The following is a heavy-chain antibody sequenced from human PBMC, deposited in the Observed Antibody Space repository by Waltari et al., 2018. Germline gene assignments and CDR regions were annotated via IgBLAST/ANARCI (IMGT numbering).Heavy chain of an antibody. CDR1: GFTFGDYD. Sequence: EVQLLESGGGFVQPGRSLRLSCTASGFTFGDYDMSWVRQAPGKGLVWVGFIRSKAYGGTTEYAASVKGRFTISRDDSKSIAYLQMNSLKTEDTAVYYCTRLTSTIAAAADYWGQGTLVTVSS. J-gene: IGHJ4*02. V-gene: IGHV3-49*04. CDR3: TRLTSTIAAAADY. CDR2: IRSKAYGGTT. D-gene: IGHD6-13*01.